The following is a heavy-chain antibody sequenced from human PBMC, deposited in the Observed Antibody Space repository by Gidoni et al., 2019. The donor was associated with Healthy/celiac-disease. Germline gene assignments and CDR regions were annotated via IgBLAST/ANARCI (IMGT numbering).Heavy chain of an antibody. CDR2: IYYSGST. V-gene: IGHV4-39*01. D-gene: IGHD6-13*01. J-gene: IGHJ5*02. CDR1: GGSISSSSYY. CDR3: ARRRVIAAAGTYSQEVWFDP. Sequence: QLQLQESGPGLVKPSETLSLTCTVSGGSISSSSYYWGWIRQPPGKGLEWIGSIYYSGSTYYNPSLKSRVTISVDTSKNQFSLKLSSVTAADTAVYYCARRRVIAAAGTYSQEVWFDPWGQGTLVTVSS.